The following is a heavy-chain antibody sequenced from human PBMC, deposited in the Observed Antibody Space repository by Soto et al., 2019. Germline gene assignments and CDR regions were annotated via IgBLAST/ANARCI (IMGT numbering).Heavy chain of an antibody. D-gene: IGHD3-9*01. CDR3: AREFQNRDYDILTGAIDY. CDR2: IYSGGST. V-gene: IGHV3-66*01. CDR1: GFTVSSNY. Sequence: GGSLRLSCAASGFTVSSNYMSWVRQAPGKGLEWVSVIYSGGSTYYADSVKGRFTISRDNSKNTLYLQMNSLRAEDTAVYYCAREFQNRDYDILTGAIDYWGQGTLVTVSS. J-gene: IGHJ4*02.